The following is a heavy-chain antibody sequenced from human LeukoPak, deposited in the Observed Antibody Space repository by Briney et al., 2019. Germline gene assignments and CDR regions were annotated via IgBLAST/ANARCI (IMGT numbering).Heavy chain of an antibody. CDR3: ARHAPHSAVAGTDAFDI. CDR1: GGSLRNNY. J-gene: IGHJ3*02. Sequence: SETLSLTCTVSGGSLRNNYWSWIRQPPGRGLEWIGYIYTNGNINSSPSLKSRLTMSVATSKNQFSLKLSSVTAADAAVYYCARHAPHSAVAGTDAFDIWGQGTMVTVSS. CDR2: IYTNGNI. D-gene: IGHD6-19*01. V-gene: IGHV4-4*09.